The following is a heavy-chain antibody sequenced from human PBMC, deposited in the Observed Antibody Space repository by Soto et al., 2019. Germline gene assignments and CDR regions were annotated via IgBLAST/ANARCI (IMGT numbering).Heavy chain of an antibody. Sequence: PGGSLRLSCAASGFTFSSYSMNWVRQAPGKGLKWVSSISGSSSNTYYTDSVKGRFTISRDNSKNPLYLQMNSLRAEDTAVYYFAKVLAGESVAGPYYYYGMDVWGQGTTVTVSS. CDR1: GFTFSSYS. D-gene: IGHD6-19*01. CDR2: ISGSSSNT. CDR3: AKVLAGESVAGPYYYYGMDV. J-gene: IGHJ6*02. V-gene: IGHV3-21*04.